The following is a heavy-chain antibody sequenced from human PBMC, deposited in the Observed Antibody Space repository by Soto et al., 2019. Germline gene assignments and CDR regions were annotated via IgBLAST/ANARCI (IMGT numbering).Heavy chain of an antibody. D-gene: IGHD3-22*01. CDR3: ARGLFERGIDY. V-gene: IGHV3-30-3*01. Sequence: GGSLRLSCAASGFTFSSYAMHWVRQAPGKGLEWVAVISYDGSNKYYADSVKGRFTISRDNSKNTLYLQMNSLRAEDTAVYYCARGLFERGIDYWGQGTLVTVSS. CDR1: GFTFSSYA. J-gene: IGHJ4*02. CDR2: ISYDGSNK.